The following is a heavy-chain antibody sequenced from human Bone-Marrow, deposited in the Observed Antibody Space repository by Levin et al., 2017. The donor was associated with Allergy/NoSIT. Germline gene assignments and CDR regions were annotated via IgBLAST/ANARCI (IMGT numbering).Heavy chain of an antibody. CDR2: IGSSSNAI. Sequence: GGSLRLSCAASGFTFSSYSMNWVRQAPGKGLEWVSYIGSSSNAIYYADSVKGRFTISRDNAKNSLSLQMNSLRAEDTAVYYCAILYYDFWSASRAFHIWGQGTMVTVSS. J-gene: IGHJ3*02. CDR3: AILYYDFWSASRAFHI. D-gene: IGHD3-3*01. CDR1: GFTFSSYS. V-gene: IGHV3-48*01.